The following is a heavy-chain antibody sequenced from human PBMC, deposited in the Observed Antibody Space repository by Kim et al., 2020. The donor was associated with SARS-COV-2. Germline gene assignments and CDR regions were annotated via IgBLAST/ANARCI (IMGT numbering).Heavy chain of an antibody. Sequence: GGSLRLSCAASGFTFSSYGMHWVRQAPGKGLEWVAVISYDGSNKYYADSVKGRFTISRDNSKNTLYLQMNSLRAEDTAVYYCAKDRCSSTSCYGGYYYYYYGMDVWGQGTTVTVSS. V-gene: IGHV3-30*18. D-gene: IGHD2-2*01. CDR1: GFTFSSYG. CDR2: ISYDGSNK. CDR3: AKDRCSSTSCYGGYYYYYYGMDV. J-gene: IGHJ6*02.